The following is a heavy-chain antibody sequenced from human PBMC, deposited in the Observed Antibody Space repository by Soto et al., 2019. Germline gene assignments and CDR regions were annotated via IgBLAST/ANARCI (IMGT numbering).Heavy chain of an antibody. D-gene: IGHD6-13*01. CDR1: GGSISSSSYY. CDR3: ARIVLPIAATVPPYYFDY. J-gene: IGHJ4*02. CDR2: IYYSGST. V-gene: IGHV4-39*01. Sequence: SETLSLTCTVSGGSISSSSYYWGWLRQPPGKGLEWIGSIYYSGSTYYNPSLKSRVTISVDTSKNQFSLKLSSVTAADTAVYYCARIVLPIAATVPPYYFDYWGQGTLVTVSS.